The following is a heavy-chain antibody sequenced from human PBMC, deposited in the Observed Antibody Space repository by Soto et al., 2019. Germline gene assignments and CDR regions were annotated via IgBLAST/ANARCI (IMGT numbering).Heavy chain of an antibody. CDR1: GFTFSNYA. CDR2: ISGGSDSA. J-gene: IGHJ6*04. CDR3: AKGGFYYHYSVWAV. V-gene: IGHV3-23*01. D-gene: IGHD1-26*01. Sequence: PGGSLRLSCAASGFTFSNYAMIWVRQAPGKGLEWVSTISGGSDSAYYADSVKGRFTISRDNSKNTLDLQMNSLRAEDTAVYNWAKGGFYYHYSVWAVWGKGTTVPVSP.